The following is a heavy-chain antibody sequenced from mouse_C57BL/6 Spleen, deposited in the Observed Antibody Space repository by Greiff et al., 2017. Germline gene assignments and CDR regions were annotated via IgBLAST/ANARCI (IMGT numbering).Heavy chain of an antibody. CDR2: IDPETGGP. V-gene: IGHV1-15*01. D-gene: IGHD4-1*01. J-gene: IGHJ1*03. Sequence: QVQLQQSGAELVRPGASVTLSCKASGYTFTDYEMHWVQQTPVHGLEWIGAIDPETGGPAYNQKFKGKTILTADKNSSTAHMEIRSLTSEDSADYDSTRDWDWYFDVWGTGTTVTVSS. CDR3: TRDWDWYFDV. CDR1: GYTFTDYE.